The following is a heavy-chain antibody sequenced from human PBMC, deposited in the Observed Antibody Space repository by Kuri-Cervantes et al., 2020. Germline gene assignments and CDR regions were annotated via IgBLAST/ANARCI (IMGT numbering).Heavy chain of an antibody. D-gene: IGHD6-13*01. CDR3: AKINSSSSSTVRNYYYYMDV. Sequence: SVKVTCKASGGTFSSYAISWVRQAPGQGLEWMGGIFPIFGTANYAKKFQGRVTITADESTSTAYMELSSLRSEDTAVYYCAKINSSSSSTVRNYYYYMDVWGKGTTVTVSS. V-gene: IGHV1-69*13. CDR1: GGTFSSYA. J-gene: IGHJ6*03. CDR2: IFPIFGTA.